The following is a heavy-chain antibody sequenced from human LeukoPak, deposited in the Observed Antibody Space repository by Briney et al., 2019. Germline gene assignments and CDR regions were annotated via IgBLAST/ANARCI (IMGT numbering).Heavy chain of an antibody. CDR1: GGSISSYY. Sequence: SETLSLTCTVSGGSISSYYWSWIRQPPGKGLEWIGYIYYSGSTNYNPSLKSRVTISVYTSKNQFSLKLSSVTAADTAVYYCARVHASSGYYLQHWGQGTLVTVSS. CDR2: IYYSGST. D-gene: IGHD3-22*01. CDR3: ARVHASSGYYLQH. J-gene: IGHJ1*01. V-gene: IGHV4-59*01.